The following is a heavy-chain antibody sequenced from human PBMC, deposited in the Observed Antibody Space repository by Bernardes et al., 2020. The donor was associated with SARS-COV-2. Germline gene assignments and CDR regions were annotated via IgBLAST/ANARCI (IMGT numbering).Heavy chain of an antibody. CDR2: INPNSGGT. J-gene: IGHJ6*02. D-gene: IGHD1-26*01. CDR3: AREPYSGSYRYYGMDV. CDR1: GYTFTGYY. V-gene: IGHV1-2*04. Sequence: ASLKGSCKASGYTFTGYYMHWVRQAPGQGLEWMGWINPNSGGTNYAQKFQGWVTMTRDTSISTAYMELSRLRSDDTAVYYCAREPYSGSYRYYGMDVWGQGTTVTVSS.